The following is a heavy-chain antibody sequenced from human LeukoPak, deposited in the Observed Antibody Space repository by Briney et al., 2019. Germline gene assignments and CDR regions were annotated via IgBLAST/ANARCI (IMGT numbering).Heavy chain of an antibody. J-gene: IGHJ4*02. V-gene: IGHV1-2*04. D-gene: IGHD6-19*01. CDR2: INPNSGGT. CDR1: GYTFTGYY. Sequence: GASVKVSCKASGYTFTGYYMHWVRQAPGQGLEWMRWINPNSGGTNYAQKFQGWVTMTRDTSISTAYMELSRLRSDDTAVYYCARGDSSGWYGGYYFDYWGQGTLVTVSS. CDR3: ARGDSSGWYGGYYFDY.